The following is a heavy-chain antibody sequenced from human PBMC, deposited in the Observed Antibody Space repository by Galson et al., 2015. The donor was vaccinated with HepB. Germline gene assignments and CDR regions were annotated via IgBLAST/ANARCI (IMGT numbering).Heavy chain of an antibody. Sequence: SLRLSCAASGFTFSSYSMNWVRQASGKGLAWVSSISSSSSYIYYADSVQGRFTISRDNAKNSLYLQMNSLRAEDTAVYYCAKDRGSGYYTFDIWGQGTMVSVSS. V-gene: IGHV3-21*01. D-gene: IGHD3-22*01. CDR2: ISSSSSYI. CDR3: AKDRGSGYYTFDI. J-gene: IGHJ3*02. CDR1: GFTFSSYS.